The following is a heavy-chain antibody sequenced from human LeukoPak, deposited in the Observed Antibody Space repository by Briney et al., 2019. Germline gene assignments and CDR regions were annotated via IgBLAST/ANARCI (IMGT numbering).Heavy chain of an antibody. D-gene: IGHD3-22*01. V-gene: IGHV3-23*01. J-gene: IGHJ6*02. Sequence: GGSLRLSCAASGFTFSSYAMSWVRQAPGKGLEWVSAISGSGGSTYYADSVKGRFTISRDNSKNTLYLQMNSLRAEDTAVYYCAMGYDSSGRSYYYYGMDVWGQGTTVTVSS. CDR3: AMGYDSSGRSYYYYGMDV. CDR1: GFTFSSYA. CDR2: ISGSGGST.